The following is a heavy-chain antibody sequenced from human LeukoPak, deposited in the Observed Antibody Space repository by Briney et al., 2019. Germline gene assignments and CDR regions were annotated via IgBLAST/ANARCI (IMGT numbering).Heavy chain of an antibody. CDR3: ARGAAVAGNSRLFDY. CDR1: GGSFSGYY. J-gene: IGHJ4*02. CDR2: INHSGST. Sequence: PSETLSLTCAVYGGSFSGYYWSWIRQPPGKGLEWIGEINHSGSTNYNPSLKSRVTISVDTSKNQFSLKLSSVTAADTAVYYCARGAAVAGNSRLFDYWGQGTLVTVSS. V-gene: IGHV4-34*01. D-gene: IGHD6-19*01.